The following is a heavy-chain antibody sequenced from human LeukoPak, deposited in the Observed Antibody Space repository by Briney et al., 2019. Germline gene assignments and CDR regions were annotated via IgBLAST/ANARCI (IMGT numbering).Heavy chain of an antibody. CDR2: IIPIFGTA. Sequence: SVKVSCKASGGTFSSYAISWVRQAPGQGLEWMGGIIPIFGTANYAQKFQGRVTITADESTSTAYMELSSLRSEDTAVYYCARGNFGYSYGDFDYWGQGTLVTVSS. CDR3: ARGNFGYSYGDFDY. J-gene: IGHJ4*02. D-gene: IGHD5-18*01. CDR1: GGTFSSYA. V-gene: IGHV1-69*13.